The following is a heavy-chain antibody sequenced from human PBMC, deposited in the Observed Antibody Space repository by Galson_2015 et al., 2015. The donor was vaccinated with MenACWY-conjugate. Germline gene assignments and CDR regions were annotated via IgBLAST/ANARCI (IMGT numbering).Heavy chain of an antibody. Sequence: SLRLSCAASGFTFSTYAMSWVRQAPGKGLEWVSAITAGPITPYYTDSVKGRFTISRDNSKNTLFLQMDSLRAQDTALYYCARAGGIDYWGQGTLVTVSS. CDR2: ITAGPITP. J-gene: IGHJ4*02. CDR1: GFTFSTYA. CDR3: ARAGGIDY. V-gene: IGHV3-23*01. D-gene: IGHD3-16*01.